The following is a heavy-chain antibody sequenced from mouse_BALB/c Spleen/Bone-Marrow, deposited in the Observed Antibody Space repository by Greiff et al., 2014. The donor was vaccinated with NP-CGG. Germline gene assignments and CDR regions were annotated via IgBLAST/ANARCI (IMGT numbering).Heavy chain of an antibody. D-gene: IGHD1-2*01. J-gene: IGHJ4*01. CDR3: ARRDYGIRENYYAMDY. Sequence: VMLVESGAELARPGASVKLSCKASGYTFTSYWMQWVKQRPGQGLEWIGAIYPGDGDTRYTQKFKGKATLTADKSSSTAYMQLSNLASEDSAVYYCARRDYGIRENYYAMDYWGQGTSVTVSS. CDR1: GYTFTSYW. CDR2: IYPGDGDT. V-gene: IGHV1-87*01.